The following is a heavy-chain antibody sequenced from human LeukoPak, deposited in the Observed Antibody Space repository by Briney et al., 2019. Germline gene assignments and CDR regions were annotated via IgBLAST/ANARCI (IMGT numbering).Heavy chain of an antibody. J-gene: IGHJ6*02. CDR2: IYSGDSDT. D-gene: IGHD6-19*01. CDR1: GYTFGNFW. Sequence: ESLKTSCKASGYTFGNFWVDWVRQMPGKGREWVGTIYSGDSDTRYSPSFQGRVTISADKSISTAYLHWSSLKASDTAMYYCARRLGKAVAGTYYYGLDVWGQGTTVIVSS. V-gene: IGHV5-51*01. CDR3: ARRLGKAVAGTYYYGLDV.